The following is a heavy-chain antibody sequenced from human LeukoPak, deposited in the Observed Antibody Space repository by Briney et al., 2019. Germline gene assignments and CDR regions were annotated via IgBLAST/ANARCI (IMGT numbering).Heavy chain of an antibody. Sequence: GGSLRLSCAASGFTFSSYWMNWVRQAPGKGLEWVANIKQDGSEKYYVDPVKGRFTISRDNAGSSLYLQMSSLRVEDTAVYYCTRRPYSSSWYYFDYWGQGTLVTVSS. CDR1: GFTFSSYW. V-gene: IGHV3-7*01. CDR2: IKQDGSEK. J-gene: IGHJ4*02. CDR3: TRRPYSSSWYYFDY. D-gene: IGHD6-13*01.